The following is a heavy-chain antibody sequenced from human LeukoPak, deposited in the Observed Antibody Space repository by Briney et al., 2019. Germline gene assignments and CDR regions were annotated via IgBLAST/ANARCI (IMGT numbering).Heavy chain of an antibody. CDR3: ATDGGPRNDYYLDF. V-gene: IGHV3-15*01. Sequence: GGSLRLSSAASGFSFSDAWMSWVRQAPWNGLEWVVRIKNKAADETTAYDASVRGRFTMSRDDSQNTLFLQRNNLQTEDGAVYYCATDGGPRNDYYLDFWGQGTPVTLSS. D-gene: IGHD2-21*02. CDR1: GFSFSDAW. CDR2: IKNKAADETT. J-gene: IGHJ4*02.